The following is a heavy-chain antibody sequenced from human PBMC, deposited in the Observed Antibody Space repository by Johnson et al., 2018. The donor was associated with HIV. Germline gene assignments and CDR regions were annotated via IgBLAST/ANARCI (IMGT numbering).Heavy chain of an antibody. V-gene: IGHV3-30*03. Sequence: QMLLVESGGGLVQPGGSLRLSCAASGFTFSSYWMSWVRQAPGKGLEWVAVISYDGGNKYYADSVKGRFTISRDNSKNTLYLQMNSLRPEDTAVYYCARDRPSGWPDAFDIWGQGTMVTVSS. D-gene: IGHD6-19*01. CDR2: ISYDGGNK. CDR1: GFTFSSYW. CDR3: ARDRPSGWPDAFDI. J-gene: IGHJ3*02.